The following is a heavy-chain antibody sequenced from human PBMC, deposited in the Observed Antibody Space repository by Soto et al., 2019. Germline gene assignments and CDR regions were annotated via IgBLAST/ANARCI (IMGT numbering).Heavy chain of an antibody. D-gene: IGHD5-18*01. CDR3: ARSSMVKVDYFEF. V-gene: IGHV4-59*11. CDR2: IYDSGST. Sequence: PSETLSLTCSFSVDSLKNHYWACIRHSPGKGLEWIGNIYDSGSTNYSPALKSRVSMSVDTSKNLFSLKMNSVTAADTAVYYCARSSMVKVDYFEFWGQGTEVTVSS. J-gene: IGHJ4*02. CDR1: VDSLKNHY.